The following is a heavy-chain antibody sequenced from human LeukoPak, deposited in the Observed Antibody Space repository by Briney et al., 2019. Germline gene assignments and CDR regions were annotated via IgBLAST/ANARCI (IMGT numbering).Heavy chain of an antibody. D-gene: IGHD4-17*01. Sequence: GESLKISCKGSGYIFANYWIAWVRQMPGKGLEWMGTIFPGDSEIRYSPSFQGQVTISADRSISTAYLQWSSLEASDTAMFYCARHKDANKFPDYDDPDAFDIWGHGTVVIVSS. V-gene: IGHV5-51*01. CDR1: GYIFANYW. J-gene: IGHJ3*02. CDR2: IFPGDSEI. CDR3: ARHKDANKFPDYDDPDAFDI.